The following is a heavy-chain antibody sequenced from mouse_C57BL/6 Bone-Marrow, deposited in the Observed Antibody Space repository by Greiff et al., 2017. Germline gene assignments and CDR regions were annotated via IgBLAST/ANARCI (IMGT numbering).Heavy chain of an antibody. Sequence: QVQLQQSGPELVRPGVSVKISCKGSGYTFTDYAMHWVKQSPARSLEWIGVISTYSGDASYNQKFKDKATMTVDKSSSTAYMELARLTSEDSAFYYCASAGGSYEGFAYWGQGTLVTVSA. CDR1: GYTFTDYA. CDR2: ISTYSGDA. J-gene: IGHJ3*01. CDR3: ASAGGSYEGFAY. D-gene: IGHD1-1*02. V-gene: IGHV1-67*01.